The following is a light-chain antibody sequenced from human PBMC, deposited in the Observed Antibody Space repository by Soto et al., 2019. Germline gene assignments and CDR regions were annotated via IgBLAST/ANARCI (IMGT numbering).Light chain of an antibody. Sequence: QSALTQPASVSGSPGQSITISCTGTSSDIGAYDYVSWFQQHPDKAPKLMISEVTNRPSGVSDRFSGSKSGNAASLTISGLQAEDEAYYFCFSFTTAHTHIFGPGTKGTVL. CDR1: SSDIGAYDY. J-gene: IGLJ1*01. V-gene: IGLV2-14*01. CDR2: EVT. CDR3: FSFTTAHTHI.